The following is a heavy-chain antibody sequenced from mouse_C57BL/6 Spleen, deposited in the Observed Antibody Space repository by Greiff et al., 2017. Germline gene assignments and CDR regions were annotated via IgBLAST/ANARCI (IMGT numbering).Heavy chain of an antibody. V-gene: IGHV1-82*01. CDR1: GYAFSSSW. CDR3: ARYDYGNRYWYFDV. Sequence: VMLVESGPELVKPGASVKISCKASGYAFSSSWMNWVKQRPGKGLEWIGRIYPGDGDTNYNGKFKGKATLTADKSSSTAYMQLSSLTSEDSAVYFCARYDYGNRYWYFDVWGTGTTVTVSS. D-gene: IGHD2-1*01. J-gene: IGHJ1*03. CDR2: IYPGDGDT.